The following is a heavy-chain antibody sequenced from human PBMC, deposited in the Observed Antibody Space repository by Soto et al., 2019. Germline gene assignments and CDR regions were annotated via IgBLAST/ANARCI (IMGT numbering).Heavy chain of an antibody. Sequence: PSETLSLTCTVSGGSIISYYWSWIRQPPGKGLEWIGYIYYSGSTNYKPSLKSRDTISVDTSKNQFSLKLSSVTPADTAVYYCARFVFNWNYPQDGYYYYGMDVWGKGTTVTVSS. CDR2: IYYSGST. CDR1: GGSIISYY. CDR3: ARFVFNWNYPQDGYYYYGMDV. J-gene: IGHJ6*04. V-gene: IGHV4-59*01. D-gene: IGHD1-7*01.